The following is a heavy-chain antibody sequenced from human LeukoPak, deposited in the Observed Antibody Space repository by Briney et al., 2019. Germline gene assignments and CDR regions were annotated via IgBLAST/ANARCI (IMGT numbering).Heavy chain of an antibody. Sequence: GGSLRLSCAASGFTFSSYGIHWVRQAPGKGLEWVAVISYDGSNKYYADSVKGRFTISRDNSKNTLYLQMNSLRAEDTAVYYCARDPAYYDSSGYVNYWGQGTLVTVSS. CDR1: GFTFSSYG. J-gene: IGHJ4*02. CDR3: ARDPAYYDSSGYVNY. D-gene: IGHD3-22*01. CDR2: ISYDGSNK. V-gene: IGHV3-30*03.